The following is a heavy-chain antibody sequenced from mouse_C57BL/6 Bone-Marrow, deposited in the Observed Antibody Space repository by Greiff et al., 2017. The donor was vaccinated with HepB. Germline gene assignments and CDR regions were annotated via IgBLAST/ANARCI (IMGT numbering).Heavy chain of an antibody. D-gene: IGHD2-4*01. V-gene: IGHV1-55*01. J-gene: IGHJ2*01. CDR1: GYTFTSYW. CDR2: IYPGSGST. CDR3: ARDYYDYDEGDFDG. Sequence: VQLQQPGAELVKPGASVKMSCKASGYTFTSYWITWVKQRPGQGLEWIGDIYPGSGSTNYNEKFKSKATLTVDTSSSTAYMQLSSLTSEDSAVYYCARDYYDYDEGDFDGWGKGTTVTVSS.